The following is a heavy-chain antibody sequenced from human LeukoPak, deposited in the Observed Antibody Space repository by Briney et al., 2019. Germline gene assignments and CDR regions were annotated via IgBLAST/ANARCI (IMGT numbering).Heavy chain of an antibody. Sequence: SETLSLTCTVSGGSISSYYWSWIRQPPGKGLEWIGYIYYSGSTYYNPSLKSRVTISVDTSKNQFSLKLSSVTAADTAVYYCARDDYWGQGTLVTVSS. CDR2: IYYSGST. J-gene: IGHJ4*02. CDR1: GGSISSYY. V-gene: IGHV4-59*12. CDR3: ARDDY.